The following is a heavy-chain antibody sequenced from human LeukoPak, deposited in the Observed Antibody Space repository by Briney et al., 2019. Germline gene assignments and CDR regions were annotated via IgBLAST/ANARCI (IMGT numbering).Heavy chain of an antibody. CDR1: GFTFSRTW. V-gene: IGHV3-74*01. J-gene: IGHJ6*02. Sequence: PGGSLRLSCAASGFTFSRTWMYWVRQAPGEGLVWVSRINSDGSSTTYADSVKGRFTISRDNAKNTAYLQMNSLRGEDTAVYFCARDWHYAMDVWGQGTTVTVSS. CDR3: ARDWHYAMDV. CDR2: INSDGSST.